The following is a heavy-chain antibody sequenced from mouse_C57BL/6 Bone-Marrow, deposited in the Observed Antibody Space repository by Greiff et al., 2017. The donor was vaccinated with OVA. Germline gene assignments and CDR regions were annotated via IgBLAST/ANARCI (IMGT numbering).Heavy chain of an antibody. Sequence: VQLQESGPELVKPGASVKISCKASGYAFSSSWMNWVKQRPGKGLEWIGRIYPGDGDTNYNGKFKGKATLTADKSSSTAYMQLSSLTSEDSAVYFGAKAPGCDGAGFAYWGQGTLVTVSA. CDR2: IYPGDGDT. V-gene: IGHV1-82*01. CDR1: GYAFSSSW. D-gene: IGHD2-3*01. J-gene: IGHJ3*01. CDR3: AKAPGCDGAGFAY.